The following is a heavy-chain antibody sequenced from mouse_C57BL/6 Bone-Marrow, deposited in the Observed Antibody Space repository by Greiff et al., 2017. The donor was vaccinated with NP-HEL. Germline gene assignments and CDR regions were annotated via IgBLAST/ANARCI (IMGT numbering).Heavy chain of an antibody. D-gene: IGHD1-1*01. V-gene: IGHV1-47*01. CDR2: FHPYNDDT. CDR1: GYTFTTYP. J-gene: IGHJ1*03. Sequence: VQLQESGAELVKPGASVKMSCKASGYTFTTYPIEWMKQNHGKSLEWIGNFHPYNDDTKYNEKFKGKATLTVEKSSSTVYLGLSRLTSDDSAVYYGARGDYYGSSRDWYFDVWGTGTTVTVSS. CDR3: ARGDYYGSSRDWYFDV.